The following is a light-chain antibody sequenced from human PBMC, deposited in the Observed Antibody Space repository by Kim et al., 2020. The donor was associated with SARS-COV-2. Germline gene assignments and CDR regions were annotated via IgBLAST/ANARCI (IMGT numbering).Light chain of an antibody. V-gene: IGKV3-11*01. CDR3: QQRSDWPPIT. J-gene: IGKJ5*01. CDR1: QGVSDY. Sequence: EIVLTQSPATLSLSPGERATLSCRASQGVSDYIAWYQQKPGQAHRLLTYVASNRATGIPARFSGSGSGTDFTLTISSLEPEDFAVYYCQQRSDWPPITFGQGTRLEIK. CDR2: VAS.